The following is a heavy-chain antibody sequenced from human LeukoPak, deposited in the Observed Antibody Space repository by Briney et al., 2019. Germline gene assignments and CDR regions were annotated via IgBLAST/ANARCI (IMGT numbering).Heavy chain of an antibody. J-gene: IGHJ5*02. CDR2: INHSGST. CDR1: GGSFSGYY. V-gene: IGHV4-34*01. CDR3: ARARGVGGYSYGLPYNWFAP. Sequence: SETLSLTCAVYGGSFSGYYWSWIRQPPGKGLEWIGEINHSGSTNYNPSLKSRVTISVDTSKNQFSLKLGSVTAADTAVYYCARARGVGGYSYGLPYNWFAPWGQGTLVTVSS. D-gene: IGHD5-18*01.